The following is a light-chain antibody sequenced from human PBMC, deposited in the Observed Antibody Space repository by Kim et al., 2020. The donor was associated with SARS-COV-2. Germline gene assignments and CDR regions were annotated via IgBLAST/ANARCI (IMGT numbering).Light chain of an antibody. Sequence: GDRVAVTCRTSQGIDNHLAWYQQKPXKAPKLLIFAASTLQSGVPSRFSGSGSGTEFTLTVSSLQPEDFAIYYCQQLNTYPWTFGQGTKVDI. J-gene: IGKJ1*01. CDR3: QQLNTYPWT. CDR1: QGIDNH. V-gene: IGKV1-9*01. CDR2: AAS.